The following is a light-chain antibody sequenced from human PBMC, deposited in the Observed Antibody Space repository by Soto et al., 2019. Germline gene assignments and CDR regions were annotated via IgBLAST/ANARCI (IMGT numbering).Light chain of an antibody. V-gene: IGLV2-14*01. J-gene: IGLJ3*02. CDR1: SSDVGTYNY. Sequence: QSAVTQPASVSGSPGQSITISCTGTSSDVGTYNYVSWYQQHPGEAPKLIIYDVSNRPSGVSIRFSGSKSGNTASLTISGLQAEDEADYYCSSYTSSKSWIFGGGTKVTVL. CDR3: SSYTSSKSWI. CDR2: DVS.